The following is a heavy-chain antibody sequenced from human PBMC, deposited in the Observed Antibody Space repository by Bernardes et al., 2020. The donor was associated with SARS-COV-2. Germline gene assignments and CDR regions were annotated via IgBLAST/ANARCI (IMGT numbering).Heavy chain of an antibody. V-gene: IGHV4-31*03. CDR1: GGSITSGGYF. CDR2: IYYSGTT. J-gene: IGHJ2*01. Sequence: SETLSLTCTVSGGSITSGGYFWTWIRQHPGKGLEWIGYIYYSGTTYNNPSLRSRLSISVDSSNNQFSLKLSSVTVADTAMYYCARGAGTAAGTNWYFDLWGRGTLVTVSS. CDR3: ARGAGTAAGTNWYFDL. D-gene: IGHD6-13*01.